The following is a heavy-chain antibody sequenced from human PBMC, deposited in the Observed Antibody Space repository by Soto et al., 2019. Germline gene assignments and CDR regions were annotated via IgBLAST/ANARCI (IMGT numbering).Heavy chain of an antibody. CDR3: ARDPPVGLTLLAPPPSGMDV. Sequence: GGSLRLSCAASGFTFSSYAMHWVRQAPGKGLEWVAVISYDGSNKYYADSVKGRFTISRDNSKNTLYLQMNSLRAEDTAVYYCARDPPVGLTLLAPPPSGMDVWGQGTRVTVSS. J-gene: IGHJ6*02. CDR1: GFTFSSYA. CDR2: ISYDGSNK. V-gene: IGHV3-30-3*01. D-gene: IGHD1-20*01.